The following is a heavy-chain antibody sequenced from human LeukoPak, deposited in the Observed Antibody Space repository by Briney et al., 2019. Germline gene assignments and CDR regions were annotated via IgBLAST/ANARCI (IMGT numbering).Heavy chain of an antibody. V-gene: IGHV3-21*01. D-gene: IGHD3-10*01. Sequence: PGGSLRLSCAASGFTFSSYSMNWVRQAPGKGLEWVSLISSSSSYIYYADSVKGRFTISRDNAKNSLYLQMNSLRAEDTAVYYCATAHGSGSYYSYGYWGQGTLVTVSS. CDR2: ISSSSSYI. CDR1: GFTFSSYS. CDR3: ATAHGSGSYYSYGY. J-gene: IGHJ4*02.